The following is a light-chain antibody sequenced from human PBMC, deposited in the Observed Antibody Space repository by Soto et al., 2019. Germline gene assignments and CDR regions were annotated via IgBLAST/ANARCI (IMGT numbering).Light chain of an antibody. V-gene: IGKV1-39*01. CDR2: AAS. J-gene: IGKJ5*01. Sequence: DIKMTQSPSSLSASVGDRVTITCRASQSISSYLNWYQQKPGKAPKLLIYAASSLQSGVPSRFSGSGSGTDFTLTISSLEPEDFAVYYCQQSYSTPPEITFGQGTRLEI. CDR3: QQSYSTPPEIT. CDR1: QSISSY.